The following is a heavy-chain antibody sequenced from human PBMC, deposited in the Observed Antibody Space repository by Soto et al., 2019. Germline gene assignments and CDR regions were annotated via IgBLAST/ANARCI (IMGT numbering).Heavy chain of an antibody. Sequence: GGSLRLSCAASGLTVSSNYMSWVRQAPGKGLEWVSVIYSGGSTYYADSVKGRFTISRDNSKNTLYLQMNSLRAEDTAVYYCARVGWFGELFRCYYGMDVWGQGTTVTVSS. J-gene: IGHJ6*02. CDR1: GLTVSSNY. V-gene: IGHV3-66*01. CDR3: ARVGWFGELFRCYYGMDV. D-gene: IGHD3-10*01. CDR2: IYSGGST.